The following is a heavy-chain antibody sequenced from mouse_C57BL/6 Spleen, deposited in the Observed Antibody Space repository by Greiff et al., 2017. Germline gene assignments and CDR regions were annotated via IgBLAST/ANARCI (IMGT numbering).Heavy chain of an antibody. CDR2: ISSGSSTI. V-gene: IGHV5-17*01. CDR1: GFTFSDYG. CDR3: ARPSNSYAMDY. Sequence: EVKLVESGGGLVKPGGSLKLSCAASGFTFSDYGMHWVRQAPEKGLEWVAYISSGSSTIYYADTVKGRFTISRDNAKNTLFLQMTSLRSEDTAMYYCARPSNSYAMDYWGQGTSVTVSS. J-gene: IGHJ4*01. D-gene: IGHD2-5*01.